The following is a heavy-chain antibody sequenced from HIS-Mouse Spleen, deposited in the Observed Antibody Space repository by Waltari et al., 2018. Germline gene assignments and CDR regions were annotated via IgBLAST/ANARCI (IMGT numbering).Heavy chain of an antibody. CDR2: INHSGSN. Sequence: QVQLQQWGAGLLKPSETLSLTCAVYGGSFSGYYWCWIRQPPGKGLEWIGEINHSGSNNYNPSLKSRVTISVDTSKNQFSLKLSSVTAADTAVYYCARGGYSGYDFGRNWFDPWGQGTLVTVSS. V-gene: IGHV4-34*01. CDR3: ARGGYSGYDFGRNWFDP. CDR1: GGSFSGYY. J-gene: IGHJ5*02. D-gene: IGHD5-12*01.